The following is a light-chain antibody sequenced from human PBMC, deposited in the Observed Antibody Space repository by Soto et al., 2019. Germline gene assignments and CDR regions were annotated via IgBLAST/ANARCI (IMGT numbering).Light chain of an antibody. Sequence: IQANQWPATLSASVRARVTITSRASQSIDRWLAWYQQKPGKAPKLLIYDASSLESGVPSRFSGSGSGTEFTLTISSLQPDDFATYYCQEYNSYTGTFGQGTKVDIK. J-gene: IGKJ1*01. V-gene: IGKV1-5*01. CDR1: QSIDRW. CDR3: QEYNSYTGT. CDR2: DAS.